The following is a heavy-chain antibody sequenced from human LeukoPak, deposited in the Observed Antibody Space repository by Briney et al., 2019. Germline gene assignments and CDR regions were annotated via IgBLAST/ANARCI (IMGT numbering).Heavy chain of an antibody. V-gene: IGHV4-39*01. CDR1: GGSISSSSYY. CDR2: IYYSGST. D-gene: IGHD3-22*01. CDR3: ARHGDGAKTYYYDSAWFDP. J-gene: IGHJ5*02. Sequence: PSETLSLTCTASGGSISSSSYYWGWIRQPPGKGLEWIGSIYYSGSTYYNPSLKSRVTISVDTSKNQFSLKLSSVTAADTAVYYCARHGDGAKTYYYDSAWFDPWGQGTLVTVSS.